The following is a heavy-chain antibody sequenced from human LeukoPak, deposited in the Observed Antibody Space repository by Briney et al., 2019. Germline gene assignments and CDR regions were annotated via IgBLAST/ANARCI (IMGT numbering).Heavy chain of an antibody. V-gene: IGHV4-59*01. CDR3: ARADPAVTGFDY. D-gene: IGHD6-19*01. Sequence: SETLSLTCTVSGGSISSYYWSWIRQPPGKGLEWIGYIYYSGSTNYNPSLKSRVTISVDTSKNLFSLKLSSVTAADTAVYYCARADPAVTGFDYWGQGTLVTVSS. CDR2: IYYSGST. J-gene: IGHJ4*02. CDR1: GGSISSYY.